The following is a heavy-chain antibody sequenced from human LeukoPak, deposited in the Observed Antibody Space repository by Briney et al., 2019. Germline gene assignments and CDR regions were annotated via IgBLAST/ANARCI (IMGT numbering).Heavy chain of an antibody. Sequence: SQTLSITSAIPGDRVSRSSAAWNWIRQSPSRGLEWLGRTYYRSKWYHDYAVSVKSRITISPDTSKNQFSLQLNSVTPEDTAVYFCARGNNGWIDYWGQGTLVTVSS. CDR1: GDRVSRSSAA. CDR2: TYYRSKWYH. J-gene: IGHJ4*02. V-gene: IGHV6-1*01. D-gene: IGHD1/OR15-1a*01. CDR3: ARGNNGWIDY.